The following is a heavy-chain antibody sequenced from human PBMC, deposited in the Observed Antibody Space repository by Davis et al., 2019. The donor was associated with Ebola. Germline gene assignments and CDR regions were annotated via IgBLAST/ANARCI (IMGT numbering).Heavy chain of an antibody. CDR3: ARAVAGIYYFDY. D-gene: IGHD6-19*01. Sequence: ASVKVSCKASGYTFTGYYMHWVRQAPGQGLEWMGIINPSGGSTSYAQKFQGRVTMTRDTSTSTVYMELSSLRSEDTAVYYCARAVAGIYYFDYWGQGTLVTVSS. CDR2: INPSGGST. V-gene: IGHV1-46*01. J-gene: IGHJ4*02. CDR1: GYTFTGYY.